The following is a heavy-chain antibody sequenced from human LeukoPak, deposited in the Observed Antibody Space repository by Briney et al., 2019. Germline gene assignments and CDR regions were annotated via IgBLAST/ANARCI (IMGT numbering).Heavy chain of an antibody. CDR3: ARAWSGYYTPPSFDY. J-gene: IGHJ4*02. CDR1: GYSFTNYW. CDR2: IYPADSHH. Sequence: GESLKISCKGSGYSFTNYWIGWVPQIPGKGLEGMGIIYPADSHHRYSPSFQGQVTISADNSNRTAYLQWSSLRAADTAMYYCARAWSGYYTPPSFDYWGQRTLVTVSS. V-gene: IGHV5-51*01. D-gene: IGHD3-3*01.